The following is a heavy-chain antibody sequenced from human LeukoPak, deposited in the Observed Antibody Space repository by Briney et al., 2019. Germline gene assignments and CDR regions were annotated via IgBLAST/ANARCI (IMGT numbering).Heavy chain of an antibody. CDR3: ARDLFFYDSNGYHDAFDV. CDR2: TSAYNGNT. V-gene: IGHV1-18*01. Sequence: ASVKDSCMASGYTFTSYGISWVRQAPAQGLEWMGWTSAYNGNTYYAQKLQGRVTMTTDTSTNTAYMEMRSLRSDDTAVYFCARDLFFYDSNGYHDAFDVWGQGTMVTVSS. J-gene: IGHJ3*01. CDR1: GYTFTSYG. D-gene: IGHD3-22*01.